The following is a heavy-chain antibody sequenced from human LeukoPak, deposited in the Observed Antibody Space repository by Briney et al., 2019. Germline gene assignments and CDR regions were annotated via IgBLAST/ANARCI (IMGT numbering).Heavy chain of an antibody. CDR1: GYTLTELS. CDR2: FYTEDGET. D-gene: IGHD4-17*01. J-gene: IGHJ5*02. Sequence: ASVKVSCKGSGYTLTELSMHWVRQAPGKGLEWMGGFYTEDGETIYAHKFQGRATINEDTSTDTAYMELSSVRSEDTAVYYCATNTVTTFNWFDPWGQGTLVTVSS. V-gene: IGHV1-24*01. CDR3: ATNTVTTFNWFDP.